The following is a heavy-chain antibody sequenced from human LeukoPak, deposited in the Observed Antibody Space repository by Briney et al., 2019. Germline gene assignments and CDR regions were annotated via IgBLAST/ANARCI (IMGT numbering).Heavy chain of an antibody. CDR3: TRSPNAGDLDY. Sequence: GGSLRLSCAASEFTFSSYSMNWVRQAPGKGLEWVANIKEDGSRKHYTGSVRGRFTISRDNDKNSLYLEMNSLRAEDTAVYYCTRSPNAGDLDYWGQGTLVTVSS. CDR2: IKEDGSRK. CDR1: EFTFSSYS. J-gene: IGHJ4*02. D-gene: IGHD2-21*02. V-gene: IGHV3-7*03.